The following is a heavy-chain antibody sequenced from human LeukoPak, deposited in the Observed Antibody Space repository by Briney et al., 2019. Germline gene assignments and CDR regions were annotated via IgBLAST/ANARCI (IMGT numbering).Heavy chain of an antibody. D-gene: IGHD3/OR15-3a*01. CDR2: IYYTGNT. CDR1: GFTFSSYW. CDR3: AKQTGSGLFILP. Sequence: GSLRLSCAASGFTFSSYWMSWIRQPPGKGLEWIGSIYYTGNTYYNASLKSRVTISIDTSKNQFSLKLTSVTAADTAVYYCAKQTGSGLFILPGGQGTLVTVSS. J-gene: IGHJ4*02. V-gene: IGHV4-39*01.